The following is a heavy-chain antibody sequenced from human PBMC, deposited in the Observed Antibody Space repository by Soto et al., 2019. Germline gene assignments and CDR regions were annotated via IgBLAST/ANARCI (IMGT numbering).Heavy chain of an antibody. CDR2: ISSSSSTI. D-gene: IGHD6-13*01. Sequence: GGSLRLSCAASGFTFSSYSMNWVRQAPGKGLEWVSYISSSSSTIYYADSVKGRFTISRDNAKNSLYLQMNSLRDEDTAVYYCAREEQQLVRGYYYYYGMDVWGQGTTVTVSS. V-gene: IGHV3-48*02. J-gene: IGHJ6*02. CDR1: GFTFSSYS. CDR3: AREEQQLVRGYYYYYGMDV.